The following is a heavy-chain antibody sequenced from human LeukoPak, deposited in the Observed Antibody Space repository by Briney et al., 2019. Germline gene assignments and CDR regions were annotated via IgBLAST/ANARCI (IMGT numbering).Heavy chain of an antibody. Sequence: PGGSLRLSCVGSGFXFSSYAITWVRQAPGKGLQWVSAISGGGDITYYADSVKGRFTISRDNSRNTVYLEMKSLRAEDTAVYYCAKDLGEMATHPGDYWGQGTLVTVSS. CDR1: GFXFSSYA. J-gene: IGHJ4*02. CDR2: ISGGGDIT. D-gene: IGHD5-24*01. V-gene: IGHV3-23*01. CDR3: AKDLGEMATHPGDY.